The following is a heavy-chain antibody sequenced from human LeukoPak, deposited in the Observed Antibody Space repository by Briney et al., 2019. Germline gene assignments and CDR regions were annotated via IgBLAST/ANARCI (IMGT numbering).Heavy chain of an antibody. J-gene: IGHJ4*02. CDR3: VKDLELAPFDY. CDR2: ISSSSSTI. Sequence: GGSLRLSCAASGFTFSRYSMNWVRQAPGKGLEWVSYISSSSSTIYYADSVKGRFTISRDNSKDALYLQMNNLGAEDTAVYYCVKDLELAPFDYWGQGTLVTVSS. D-gene: IGHD1-26*01. CDR1: GFTFSRYS. V-gene: IGHV3-48*01.